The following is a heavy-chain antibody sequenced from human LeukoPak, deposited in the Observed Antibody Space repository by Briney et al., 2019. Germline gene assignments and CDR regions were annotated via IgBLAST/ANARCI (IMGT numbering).Heavy chain of an antibody. CDR2: IYPGDSDT. CDR3: GRHYGRGCPKNGYYMDV. V-gene: IGHV5-51*01. J-gene: IGHJ6*03. CDR1: GYSFTSYW. D-gene: IGHD6-19*01. Sequence: GESLKISCKGSGYSFTSYWIGWVRQMPGKGLEWMGIIYPGDSDTRYSPSFQGQVTISADKSISTAYLQWSSLKASDTPMYSCGRHYGRGCPKNGYYMDVGGKGTTVTVSS.